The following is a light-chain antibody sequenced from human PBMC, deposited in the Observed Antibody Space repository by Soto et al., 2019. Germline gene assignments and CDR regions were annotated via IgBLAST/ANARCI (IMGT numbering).Light chain of an antibody. Sequence: QSVLTQPASVSGSPGQSITISCTGTSRDIGFYNYVSWYQQHPGKAPKLIIYEVAKRPSGVSSRFSGSKSGNTASLTISGLQAEDEADYHCSSYTSSSTLVFGTGTKLTVL. CDR2: EVA. CDR1: SRDIGFYNY. J-gene: IGLJ1*01. CDR3: SSYTSSSTLV. V-gene: IGLV2-14*01.